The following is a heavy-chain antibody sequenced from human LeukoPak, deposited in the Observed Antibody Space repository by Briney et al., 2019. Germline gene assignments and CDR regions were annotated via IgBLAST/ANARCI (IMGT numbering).Heavy chain of an antibody. CDR1: GFTFSNAW. CDR3: TATMVRGLYYMDV. D-gene: IGHD3-10*01. CDR2: IKSKTDGGTT. J-gene: IGHJ6*03. V-gene: IGHV3-15*01. Sequence: GGSLRLSCAASGFTFSNAWMSWVRQAPGKGLEWVGRIKSKTDGGTTDYAAPVKGRFTISRDDSKNTLYLQMNSLKTEDTAVYYCTATMVRGLYYMDVWGKGTTVTVSS.